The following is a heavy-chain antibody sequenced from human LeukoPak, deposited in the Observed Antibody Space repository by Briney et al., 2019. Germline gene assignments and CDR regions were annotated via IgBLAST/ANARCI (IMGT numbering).Heavy chain of an antibody. CDR3: GGRFLEWLLYAY. D-gene: IGHD3-3*01. J-gene: IGHJ4*02. CDR2: ISGSGGST. V-gene: IGHV3-23*01. CDR1: GFTFSSYA. Sequence: GGSLRLSCAASGFTFSSYAMSWVRQAPGKGLEWVSAISGSGGSTYYADSVKGRFTISRENSKNTLYLQMNSLRAEDTAVYYWGGRFLEWLLYAYWGQGPLVTVPS.